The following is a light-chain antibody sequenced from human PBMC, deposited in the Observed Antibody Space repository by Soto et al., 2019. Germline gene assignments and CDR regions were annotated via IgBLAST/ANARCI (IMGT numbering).Light chain of an antibody. CDR2: GNN. Sequence: QSALTQPPSVSGALGQRVTISCTGSSSNIGAGYDVHWYQQFPGTAPKLLIYGNNNRPSGVPDRFSGSKSGTSASLAITGLQSDDEADFYCQSYDSSLRGSVFGTGTKLTVL. J-gene: IGLJ1*01. CDR1: SSNIGAGYD. CDR3: QSYDSSLRGSV. V-gene: IGLV1-40*01.